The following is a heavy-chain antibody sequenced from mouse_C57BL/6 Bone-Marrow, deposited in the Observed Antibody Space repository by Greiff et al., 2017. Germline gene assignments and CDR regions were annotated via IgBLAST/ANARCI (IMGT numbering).Heavy chain of an antibody. D-gene: IGHD1-1*01. CDR1: GYTFTSYW. J-gene: IGHJ3*01. CDR3: ATYYYGSSYAWFAY. Sequence: VQLQQPGAELVKPGASVKMSCKASGYTFTSYWITWVKQRPGQGLEWSGDIYPGSGSTNYNEKFKSKATLTVDTSSSTAYMQLSSLTSEDSAVYYCATYYYGSSYAWFAYWGQGTLVTVSA. V-gene: IGHV1-55*01. CDR2: IYPGSGST.